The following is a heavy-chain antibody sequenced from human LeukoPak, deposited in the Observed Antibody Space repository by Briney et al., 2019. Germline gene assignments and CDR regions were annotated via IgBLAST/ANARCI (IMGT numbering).Heavy chain of an antibody. V-gene: IGHV3-11*06. Sequence: GGSLRLSCAASGFTFSDYYMSWIRQAPGKGLEWVSYISSSSSYTNYADSVKGRSTISRDNAKNSLYLQMNSLRAEDTAVYYCARVQIAAAGASDYWGQGTLVTVSS. CDR1: GFTFSDYY. CDR3: ARVQIAAAGASDY. D-gene: IGHD6-13*01. J-gene: IGHJ4*02. CDR2: ISSSSSYT.